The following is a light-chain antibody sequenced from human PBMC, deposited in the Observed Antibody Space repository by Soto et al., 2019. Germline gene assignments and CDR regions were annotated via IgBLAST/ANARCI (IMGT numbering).Light chain of an antibody. CDR1: SSDVGGYNY. V-gene: IGLV2-14*01. CDR2: EVS. J-gene: IGLJ2*01. Sequence: QSVLTQPASVSGSPGQSITLSCTGTSSDVGGYNYVSWYQQHPGKAPKLMIYEVSYRPSGVSNRFSGSKSGNTASLTISGLQAEDEAGYYCSSLTSTNTLAFGGGTKLTVL. CDR3: SSLTSTNTLA.